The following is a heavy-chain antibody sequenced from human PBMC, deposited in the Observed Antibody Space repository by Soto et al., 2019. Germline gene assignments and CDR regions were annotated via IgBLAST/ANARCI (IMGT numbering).Heavy chain of an antibody. V-gene: IGHV4-4*07. CDR1: GGSISNYY. CDR3: ARQTTYSSSWYDY. CDR2: IYTSGST. J-gene: IGHJ5*01. Sequence: PSETLSLTCTVSGGSISNYYLTWIRQPAGKGLQWIGRIYTSGSTNYNPSLKSRITMSVDTSKNQFSLKLSSVTAADTALYYCARQTTYSSSWYDYWGHGTLVTLSS. D-gene: IGHD6-13*01.